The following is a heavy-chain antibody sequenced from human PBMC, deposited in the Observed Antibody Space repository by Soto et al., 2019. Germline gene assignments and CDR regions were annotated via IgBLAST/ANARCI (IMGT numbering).Heavy chain of an antibody. CDR2: IDYSGST. J-gene: IGHJ2*01. Sequence: QLQLQESGPGLVKPSETLSLTCTVSGGSISSSSYYWGWIRQPPGKGLEWIGNIDYSGSTYCNPSLKSRVTISVDTSKNQFSLKVSSVTAADTAVYYCARHQRSASGYCSGGSCYTIYWYFDLWGRGTLVTVSS. CDR1: GGSISSSSYY. V-gene: IGHV4-39*01. CDR3: ARHQRSASGYCSGGSCYTIYWYFDL. D-gene: IGHD2-15*01.